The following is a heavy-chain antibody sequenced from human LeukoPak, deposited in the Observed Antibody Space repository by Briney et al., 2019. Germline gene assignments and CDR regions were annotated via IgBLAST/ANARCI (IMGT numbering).Heavy chain of an antibody. V-gene: IGHV4-34*01. CDR1: GGSFSGYY. J-gene: IGHJ5*02. CDR2: INHSGST. D-gene: IGHD6-13*01. Sequence: SETLSLTCAVYGGSFSGYYWSWIRQPPGKGLEWIGEINHSGSTNYNPSLKSRVTISVDTSKNQFSLKLSSVTAADTAVYYCARDGIAAAGSWFDPWGRGTLVTVSS. CDR3: ARDGIAAAGSWFDP.